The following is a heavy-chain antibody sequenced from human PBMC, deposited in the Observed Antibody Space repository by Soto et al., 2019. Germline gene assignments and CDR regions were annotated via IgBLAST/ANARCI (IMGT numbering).Heavy chain of an antibody. CDR3: ARGGSGYHTGRGFAGTMDV. CDR1: GYIFTGYG. Sequence: QAQVVQSGDEVKKPGASVKVSCKASGYIFTGYGISWVRQAPGQGLEWMGWISPYNGHTEFAQRLQGRLTLTTDTSPTKTFMELSNLRSDATAVYYGARGGSGYHTGRGFAGTMDVWGQGTTVTVSS. J-gene: IGHJ6*02. V-gene: IGHV1-18*04. CDR2: ISPYNGHT. D-gene: IGHD3-22*01.